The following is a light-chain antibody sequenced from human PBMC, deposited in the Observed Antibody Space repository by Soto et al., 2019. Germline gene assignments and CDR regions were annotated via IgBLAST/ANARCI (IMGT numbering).Light chain of an antibody. J-gene: IGKJ1*01. CDR1: QSVSSSF. V-gene: IGKV3-20*01. CDR2: GTS. Sequence: EIVLTQSPGTLSLSPGDRATLSCRASQSVSSSFLAWYQQKPGQAPRLLIYGTSSRATGIPDRFSGSGAGTDVTLTISRLEPEDFAVYYCHQFDSSLTFGQGTTVEIK. CDR3: HQFDSSLT.